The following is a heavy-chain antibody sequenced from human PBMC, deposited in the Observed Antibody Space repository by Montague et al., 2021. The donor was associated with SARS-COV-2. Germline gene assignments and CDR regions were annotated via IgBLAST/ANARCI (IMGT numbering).Heavy chain of an antibody. CDR1: GSSISSETHY. D-gene: IGHD2-15*01. CDR2: IFYSGST. J-gene: IGHJ4*02. V-gene: IGHV4-39*07. CDR3: ARAQNICFIANCANYFDL. Sequence: SETLSLTCTVSGSSISSETHYWGWIRRPPGKGLEWIGSIFYSGSTKFNPSLKSRVSMSLDTSKNHFSLRLSAVTAADTARYYCARAQNICFIANCANYFDLWGLGALVTVSS.